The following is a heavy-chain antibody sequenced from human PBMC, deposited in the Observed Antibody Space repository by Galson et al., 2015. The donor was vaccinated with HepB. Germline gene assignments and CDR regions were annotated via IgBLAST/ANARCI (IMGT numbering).Heavy chain of an antibody. Sequence: CAISGDSVSSTSATWNWIRQSPSRGLEWLGRTYYRSTWHNDYAVSVKSRVTINPDTTNNQFSLRLNSVTPEDTAVYYCGRGAAAVDYWGQGTLVTVSS. CDR2: TYYRSTWHN. J-gene: IGHJ4*02. D-gene: IGHD6-13*01. CDR1: GDSVSSTSAT. CDR3: GRGAAAVDY. V-gene: IGHV6-1*01.